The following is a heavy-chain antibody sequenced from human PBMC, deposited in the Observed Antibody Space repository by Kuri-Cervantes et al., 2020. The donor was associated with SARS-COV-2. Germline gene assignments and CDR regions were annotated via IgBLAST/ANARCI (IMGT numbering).Heavy chain of an antibody. V-gene: IGHV5-51*07. J-gene: IGHJ6*02. CDR2: IYPGDPDT. CDR1: GYSFTSYW. Sequence: GGSLRLSCKGSGYSFTSYWIGWVHQMPGKGLEWMGIIYPGDPDTRYSPSFQGQVTISADKSISTAYLQWSSLKASDTAMYYCARRANNYGMDVWGQGTTVTVSS. D-gene: IGHD4/OR15-4a*01. CDR3: ARRANNYGMDV.